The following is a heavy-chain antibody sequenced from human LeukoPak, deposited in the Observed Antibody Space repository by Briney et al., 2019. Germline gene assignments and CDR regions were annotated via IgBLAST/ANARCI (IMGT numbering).Heavy chain of an antibody. V-gene: IGHV3-23*01. J-gene: IGHJ5*02. CDR2: ISGSGGST. CDR3: AKAPRGDYDYVWGSYRYNWFDP. Sequence: PGGSLRLSCAASGFTFSSYSMNWVRQAPGKGLEWVSAISGSGGSTYYADSVKGRFTISRDNSKNTLYLQMNSLRAEDTAVYYCAKAPRGDYDYVWGSYRYNWFDPWGQGTLVTVSS. CDR1: GFTFSSYS. D-gene: IGHD3-16*02.